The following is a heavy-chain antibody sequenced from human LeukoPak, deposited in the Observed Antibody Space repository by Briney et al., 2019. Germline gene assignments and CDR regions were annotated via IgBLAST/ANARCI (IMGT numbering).Heavy chain of an antibody. V-gene: IGHV3-23*01. Sequence: PGGSLRLSCAASGFTFSSYAMSWVRQAPGKGLEWVSAISGSGGSTYYADSVKGRFTISRDNSKNTQYLQMNSLRAEDTAVYYCAKAQSGFGELFGYYFDYWGQGTLVTVSS. CDR2: ISGSGGST. D-gene: IGHD3-10*01. J-gene: IGHJ4*02. CDR1: GFTFSSYA. CDR3: AKAQSGFGELFGYYFDY.